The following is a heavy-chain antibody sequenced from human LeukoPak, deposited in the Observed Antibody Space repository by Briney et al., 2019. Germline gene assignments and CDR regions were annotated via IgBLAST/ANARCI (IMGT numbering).Heavy chain of an antibody. J-gene: IGHJ5*02. CDR2: INHSGST. CDR1: GGSFSGYY. Sequence: SETLSLTCAVYGGSFSGYYWSWIRQPPGKGLEWIGEINHSGSTNYNPSLKSRVTISLDTSENKFSLKLTSVTAADTAVYYCARGGRGYTYGFRTNWFDPWGQGTLVTVSS. D-gene: IGHD5-18*01. CDR3: ARGGRGYTYGFRTNWFDP. V-gene: IGHV4-34*01.